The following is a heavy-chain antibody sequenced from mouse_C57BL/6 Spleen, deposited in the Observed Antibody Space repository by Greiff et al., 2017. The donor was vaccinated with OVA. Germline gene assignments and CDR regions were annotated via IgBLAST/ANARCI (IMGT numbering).Heavy chain of an antibody. D-gene: IGHD1-1*01. Sequence: QVHVKQSGAELVKPGASVKLSCKASGYTFTSYWMQWVKQRPGQGLEWIGEIDPSDSYTNYNQKFKGKATLTVDTSSSTAYMQLSSLTSEDSAVYYCARNYGSSLDYWGQGTTLTVSS. J-gene: IGHJ2*01. V-gene: IGHV1-50*01. CDR3: ARNYGSSLDY. CDR2: IDPSDSYT. CDR1: GYTFTSYW.